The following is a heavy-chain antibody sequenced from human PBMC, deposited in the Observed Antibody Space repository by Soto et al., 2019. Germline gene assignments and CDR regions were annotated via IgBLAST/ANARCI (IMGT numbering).Heavy chain of an antibody. J-gene: IGHJ4*02. D-gene: IGHD3-10*01. CDR3: AKLHNYYGSSRSGPIFDY. CDR2: ISYDGSNK. Sequence: GGSLRLSCAASGFTFSSYGMHWVRQAPGKGLEWVAVISYDGSNKYYADSVKGRFTISRDNSKNTLYLQMNSLRAEDTAVYYCAKLHNYYGSSRSGPIFDYWGQGTLVTVSS. V-gene: IGHV3-30*18. CDR1: GFTFSSYG.